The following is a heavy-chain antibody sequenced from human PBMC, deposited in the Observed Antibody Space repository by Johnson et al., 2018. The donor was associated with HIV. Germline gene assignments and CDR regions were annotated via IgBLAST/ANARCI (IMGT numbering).Heavy chain of an antibody. J-gene: IGHJ3*02. Sequence: VQLVESGGGVVQPGRSLRLSCAASGFTFDDYAMHWVRQTPGKGLEWVSGISWNSGSLGYADSVKGRFTISRDNAKNSLYLQMNSLRAEDTAVYYCARGGAYCGGDCNAFDIWGQGTMVTVSS. CDR2: ISWNSGSL. CDR3: ARGGAYCGGDCNAFDI. CDR1: GFTFDDYA. V-gene: IGHV3-9*01. D-gene: IGHD2-21*02.